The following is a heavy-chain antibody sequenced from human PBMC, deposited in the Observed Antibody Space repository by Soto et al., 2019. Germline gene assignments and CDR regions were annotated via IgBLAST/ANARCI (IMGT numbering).Heavy chain of an antibody. CDR3: ARGDKGNLYSSGWSVWFDP. D-gene: IGHD6-19*01. CDR2: ISAYNGNT. V-gene: IGHV1-18*01. Sequence: ASVKVSCKASGYTFTSYGISWVRQAPGQGLEWMGWISAYNGNTNYAQKLQGRVTMTTDTSTSTAYMELRSLRSDDTAVYYCARGDKGNLYSSGWSVWFDPWGQGTLVTVSS. J-gene: IGHJ5*02. CDR1: GYTFTSYG.